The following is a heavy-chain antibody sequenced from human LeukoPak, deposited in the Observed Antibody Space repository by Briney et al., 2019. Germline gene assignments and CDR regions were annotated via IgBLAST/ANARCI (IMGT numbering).Heavy chain of an antibody. CDR3: ARDSGRPYNWFDP. V-gene: IGHV4-34*01. D-gene: IGHD3-10*01. CDR2: ISHSGST. CDR1: GGSFSGYY. J-gene: IGHJ5*02. Sequence: SETLSLTCAVSGGSFSGYYWSWIRQPPGKGLEWIGEISHSGSTNYNPSLKSRVTISVDTSKNQFSLKLTSVTAADTAVYYCARDSGRPYNWFDPWGQGTLVTVSS.